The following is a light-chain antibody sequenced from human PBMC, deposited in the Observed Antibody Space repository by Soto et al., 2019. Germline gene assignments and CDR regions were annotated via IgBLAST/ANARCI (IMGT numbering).Light chain of an antibody. CDR2: RDN. CDR1: SSNVGTNL. V-gene: IGLV1-44*01. CDR3: AAWDDSLNAYV. J-gene: IGLJ1*01. Sequence: QSVLTQPPSASGTPGEMVTMSCSGSSSNVGTNLINWYQQLPGTAPKLLIYRDNQRPSGVPDRFSGSKSGTSASLAISGLQSEDEAEYYCAAWDDSLNAYVFGTGTKVTVL.